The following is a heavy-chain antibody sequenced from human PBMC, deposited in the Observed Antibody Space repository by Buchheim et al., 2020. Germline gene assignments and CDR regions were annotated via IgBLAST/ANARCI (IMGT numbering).Heavy chain of an antibody. D-gene: IGHD6-13*01. V-gene: IGHV3-74*01. CDR1: GFTFSSYW. J-gene: IGHJ5*02. CDR3: TGEPATPGTSWFDP. CDR2: INSDGSST. Sequence: EVQLVESGGGLIQPGGSLRLSCAASGFTFSSYWMHWVRQAPGKGLVWVSRINSDGSSTTYADSVKGRFTISRDNAKNTLYLQMNSLRAEDTAVYYCTGEPATPGTSWFDPWGQGTL.